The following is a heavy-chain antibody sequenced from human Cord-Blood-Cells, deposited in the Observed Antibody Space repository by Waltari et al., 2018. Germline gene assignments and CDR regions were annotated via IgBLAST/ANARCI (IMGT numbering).Heavy chain of an antibody. V-gene: IGHV1-24*01. J-gene: IGHJ4*02. Sequence: QVQLVQSGAEVKKPGASVKVSCKVSGYTLTELSMHWVRQAPGKGLGWMGGFDPGDGEKIYAQKYQGRVTMTEDTSTDTAYMELSSLRSEDTAVYYCATLLFGELLYYFDYWGQGTLVTVSS. CDR2: FDPGDGEK. D-gene: IGHD3-10*02. CDR3: ATLLFGELLYYFDY. CDR1: GYTLTELS.